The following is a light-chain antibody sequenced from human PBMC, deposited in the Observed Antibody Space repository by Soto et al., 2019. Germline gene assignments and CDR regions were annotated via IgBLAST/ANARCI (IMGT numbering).Light chain of an antibody. V-gene: IGKV3-15*01. CDR2: GAS. Sequence: EIVMTQSPATLSVSPGERATLSCRASQSVSSNLAWYQQKPGQAPRLIIYGASTRATGIPARFSGSGSGTESTLTISSQQSEDFAGYYCQQYNNWPPMYTFGQGTKLEIK. J-gene: IGKJ2*01. CDR3: QQYNNWPPMYT. CDR1: QSVSSN.